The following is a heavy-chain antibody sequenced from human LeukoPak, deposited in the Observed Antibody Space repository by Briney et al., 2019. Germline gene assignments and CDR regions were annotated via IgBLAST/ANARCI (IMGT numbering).Heavy chain of an antibody. V-gene: IGHV1-3*01. CDR1: GGTFSSYA. CDR2: INAGNGNT. CDR3: ATVRGGFRGWFDP. Sequence: GSSVKVSCKASGGTFSSYAISWVRQAPGQRLEWMGWINAGNGNTKYSQKFQGRVTITRDTSASTAYMELSSLRSEDTAVYYCATVRGGFRGWFDPWGQGTLVTVSS. J-gene: IGHJ5*02. D-gene: IGHD3-10*01.